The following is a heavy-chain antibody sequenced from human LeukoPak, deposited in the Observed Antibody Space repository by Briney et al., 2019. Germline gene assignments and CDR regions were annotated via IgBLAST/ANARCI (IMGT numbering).Heavy chain of an antibody. CDR2: ITSSSSSI. J-gene: IGHJ4*02. Sequence: GSLRLSCAGSGFTFSSYTMNWVRQAPGKGLEWVSYITSSSSSIYYADSVKGRFTISRDNAKNSLYLQMNSLRAEDTAMYYCARDYCSGGRCYSVDYWGQRTLVTVSS. V-gene: IGHV3-48*04. CDR1: GFTFSSYT. D-gene: IGHD2-15*01. CDR3: ARDYCSGGRCYSVDY.